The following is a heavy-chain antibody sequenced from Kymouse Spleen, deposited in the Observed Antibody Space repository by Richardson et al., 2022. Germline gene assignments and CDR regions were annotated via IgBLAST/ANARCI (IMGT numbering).Heavy chain of an antibody. Sequence: QLQLQESGPGLVKPSETLSLTCTVSGGSISSSSYYWGWIRQPPGKGLEWIGSIYYSGSTYYNPSLKSRVTISVDTSKNQFSLKLSSVTAADTAVYYCARRRATVTTFFDYWGQGTLVTVSS. CDR3: ARRRATVTTFFDY. CDR1: GGSISSSSYY. D-gene: IGHD4-17*01. CDR2: IYYSGST. J-gene: IGHJ4*02. V-gene: IGHV4-39*01.